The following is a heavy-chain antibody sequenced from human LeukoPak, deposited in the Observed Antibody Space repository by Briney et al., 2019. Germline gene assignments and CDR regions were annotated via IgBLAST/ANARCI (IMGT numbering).Heavy chain of an antibody. Sequence: GGSLRLSCTASKFTFSSYEMNWVRQAPGKGLEWVSYISDSGSLIYYADSVKGRFTISRDNSKNTLYLQMNSLRAEDTAVYYCAKDPIVGATPGYYFDYWGQGTLVTVSS. CDR1: KFTFSSYE. CDR2: ISDSGSLI. V-gene: IGHV3-48*03. J-gene: IGHJ4*02. D-gene: IGHD1-26*01. CDR3: AKDPIVGATPGYYFDY.